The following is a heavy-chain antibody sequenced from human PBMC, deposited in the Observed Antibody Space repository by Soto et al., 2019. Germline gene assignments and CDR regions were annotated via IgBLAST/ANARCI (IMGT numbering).Heavy chain of an antibody. Sequence: EVQLVESGGGLVQPGGSLRLSCAASGFTFSNYAMDWVRQAPGKVLEYVSGISRDNSKNTLYLQMGSLRAEDMAVYYCARREQSYYYYMDVWGKGTSVTVSS. CDR3: ARREQSYYYYMDV. J-gene: IGHJ6*03. CDR1: GFTFSNYA. D-gene: IGHD6-19*01. V-gene: IGHV3-64*01.